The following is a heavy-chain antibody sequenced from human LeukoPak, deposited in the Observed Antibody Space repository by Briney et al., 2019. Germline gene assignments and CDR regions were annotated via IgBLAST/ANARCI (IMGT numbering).Heavy chain of an antibody. CDR3: ARGVVPAAMGV. D-gene: IGHD2-2*01. J-gene: IGHJ6*02. Sequence: PSETLSLTCTVSGGSISSYYWSWIRQPPGKGLEWIGYIYYSGSTNYNPSLKSQVTISVDTSKNQFSLKLSSVTAADTAVYYCARGVVPAAMGVWGQGTTVTVSS. V-gene: IGHV4-59*01. CDR1: GGSISSYY. CDR2: IYYSGST.